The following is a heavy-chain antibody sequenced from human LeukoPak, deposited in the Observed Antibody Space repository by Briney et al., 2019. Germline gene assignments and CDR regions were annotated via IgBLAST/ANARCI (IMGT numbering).Heavy chain of an antibody. J-gene: IGHJ6*02. V-gene: IGHV4-30-4*01. Sequence: SSETLSLTCTVSGGSISSDDYYWSWIRQPPGKGLEWIGYIYYSGSTYYNPSLKSRITKSLDTSKNQFALELSSVTAADTAVYYCARSGTGDYYFYGMNVWGQGTTVTVSS. CDR2: IYYSGST. CDR1: GGSISSDDYY. D-gene: IGHD3/OR15-3a*01. CDR3: ARSGTGDYYFYGMNV.